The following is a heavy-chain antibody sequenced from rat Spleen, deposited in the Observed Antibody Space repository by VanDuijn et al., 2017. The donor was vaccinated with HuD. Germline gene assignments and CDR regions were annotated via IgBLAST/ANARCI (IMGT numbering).Heavy chain of an antibody. CDR1: GLILSKNG. Sequence: EVQLVESGGGLVQLGRSLKLSFAPPGLILSKNGLPWFRKTPTKGLEWVASIFNTGGTINYPACVKGRFTSSKHNTQNTLYLQMNSLRSEDTATYYCTTVLQGHGFAYWGQGTLVTVSS. CDR2: IFNTGGTI. CDR3: TTVLQGHGFAY. V-gene: IGHV5S13*01. D-gene: IGHD1-1*01. J-gene: IGHJ3*01.